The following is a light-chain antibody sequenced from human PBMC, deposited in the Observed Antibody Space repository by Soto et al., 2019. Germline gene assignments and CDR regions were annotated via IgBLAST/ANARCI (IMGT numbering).Light chain of an antibody. Sequence: EIVLTQSPGTLSLSPGERATLSCRASQSVSSSYLAWYQQKPGQAPRLLIYGASSRATGIPERFSGSGSGTDFTLTISRLEPEDLAVYYCQQYGGSPGTFGQGTKVELK. V-gene: IGKV3-20*01. CDR2: GAS. J-gene: IGKJ1*01. CDR3: QQYGGSPGT. CDR1: QSVSSSY.